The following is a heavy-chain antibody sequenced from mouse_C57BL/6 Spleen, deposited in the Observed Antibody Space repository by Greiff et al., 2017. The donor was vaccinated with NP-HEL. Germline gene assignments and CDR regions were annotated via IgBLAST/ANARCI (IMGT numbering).Heavy chain of an antibody. CDR2: IDPANGNT. J-gene: IGHJ4*01. V-gene: IGHV14-3*01. CDR1: GFNIKNTY. D-gene: IGHD2-1*01. Sequence: IQLQQSVAELVRPGASVKLSCTASGFNIKNTYMHWVKQRPEQGLEWIGRIDPANGNTKYAPKFQGQATITADTSSNTAYLQLSSLTSEDTAIYYCAKENYGNYLYYAMDYWGQGTSVTVSS. CDR3: AKENYGNYLYYAMDY.